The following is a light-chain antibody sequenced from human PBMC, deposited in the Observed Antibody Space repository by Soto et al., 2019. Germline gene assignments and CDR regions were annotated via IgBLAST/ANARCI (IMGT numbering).Light chain of an antibody. CDR3: QQYETSPRT. J-gene: IGKJ1*01. V-gene: IGKV1-6*01. Sequence: AIQLTQSPSSLSSSAGERATITCRASQGIRSALGWYQQKPGKVPKLLIYAASTIQSGVPSRFSGSGSGTDFTLTISRLEPEDFAVYYCQQYETSPRTFGQGTKVDIK. CDR1: QGIRSA. CDR2: AAS.